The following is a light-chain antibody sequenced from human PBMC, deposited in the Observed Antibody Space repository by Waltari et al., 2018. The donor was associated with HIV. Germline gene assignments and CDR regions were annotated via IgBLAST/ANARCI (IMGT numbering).Light chain of an antibody. J-gene: IGLJ3*02. V-gene: IGLV2-14*01. CDR1: SSDVGGYNY. CDR2: EVS. CDR3: SSYTTRSTPDPNWV. Sequence: QSALTQPASVSGSPGQSITISCTGTSSDVGGYNYVSWYQQHPGKAPKLMIFEVSNRPSAVSNRFSGSKSVNTASLTISGLQAEDEADYYCSSYTTRSTPDPNWVFGGGTKLTVL.